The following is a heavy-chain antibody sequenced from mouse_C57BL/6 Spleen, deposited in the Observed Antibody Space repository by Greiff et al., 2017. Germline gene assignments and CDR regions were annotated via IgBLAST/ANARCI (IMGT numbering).Heavy chain of an antibody. J-gene: IGHJ2*01. CDR1: GYTFTSYW. CDR3: ARSKQWYGSSYESYFDY. D-gene: IGHD1-1*01. Sequence: VQLQQSGAELVRPGTSVKLSCKASGYTFTSYWMHWVKQRPGQGLEWIGVIDPSYSYTNYNQKFKGKATLTVDTSSSTAYMQLSILTSEDSAVYYCARSKQWYGSSYESYFDYWGQGTTLTVSS. CDR2: IDPSYSYT. V-gene: IGHV1-59*01.